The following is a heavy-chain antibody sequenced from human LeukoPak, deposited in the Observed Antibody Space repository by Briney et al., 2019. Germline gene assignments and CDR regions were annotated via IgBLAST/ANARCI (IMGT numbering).Heavy chain of an antibody. J-gene: IGHJ4*02. Sequence: GGSLRLSCAASGFTFSSFAMSWVRQAPGKGLEWISVISASGGSTYYADSVKGRFTISRDNSKNTLYLQMNSLRAEDTAVYYCAKRRGRSSGQPFDYWGQGTLVTISS. CDR3: AKRRGRSSGQPFDY. V-gene: IGHV3-23*01. CDR2: ISASGGST. CDR1: GFTFSSFA. D-gene: IGHD3-22*01.